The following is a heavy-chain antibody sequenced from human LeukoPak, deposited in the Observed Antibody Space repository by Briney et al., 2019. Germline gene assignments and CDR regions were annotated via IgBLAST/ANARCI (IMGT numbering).Heavy chain of an antibody. V-gene: IGHV4-59*08. CDR3: ARQVHRPRYCSGDSCYEDSGQYYYFMDV. D-gene: IGHD2-15*01. CDR1: GGSMRNYY. J-gene: IGHJ6*03. Sequence: SETLSLTCSVSGGSMRNYYWSWIRQPPGKGLEWIGYMSVSGSSSFNPSLKSRVTIAVNMSRDQFSLKLSSVTAADTAVYYCARQVHRPRYCSGDSCYEDSGQYYYFMDVWGRGTTVTVSS. CDR2: MSVSGSS.